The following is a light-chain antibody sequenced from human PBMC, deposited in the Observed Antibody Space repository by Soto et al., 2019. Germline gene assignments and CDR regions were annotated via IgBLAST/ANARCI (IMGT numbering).Light chain of an antibody. Sequence: DIQMTQSPSSVSASVGDGVTITCRASQGISSWLAWYQQKPGKAPELLIYAASTLQSGVPSRFSSSGSGTDFTLTISCLQSEDFATYYCQQYYSFPWTFGQGTKVDIK. CDR2: AAS. J-gene: IGKJ1*01. CDR1: QGISSW. CDR3: QQYYSFPWT. V-gene: IGKV1-12*01.